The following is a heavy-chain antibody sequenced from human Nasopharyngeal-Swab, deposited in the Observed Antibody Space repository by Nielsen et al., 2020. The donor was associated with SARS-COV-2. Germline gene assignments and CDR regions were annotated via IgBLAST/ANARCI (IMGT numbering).Heavy chain of an antibody. Sequence: SETLSLTCTVSGGSISSSSYYWGWIRQPPGKGLEWIGSIYYSGSTYYNPSLKSRVTISVDTSKNQFSLKLSYVTAADTAVYYCARLSQWTLSIDYWGQGTLVTVSS. D-gene: IGHD6-19*01. J-gene: IGHJ4*02. CDR3: ARLSQWTLSIDY. V-gene: IGHV4-39*01. CDR1: GGSISSSSYY. CDR2: IYYSGST.